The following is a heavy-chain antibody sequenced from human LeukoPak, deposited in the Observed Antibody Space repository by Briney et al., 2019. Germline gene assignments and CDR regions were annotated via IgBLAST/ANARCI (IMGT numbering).Heavy chain of an antibody. CDR3: AREIHEPHRNYFFDY. D-gene: IGHD1-14*01. CDR1: GGSISSSNW. J-gene: IGHJ4*02. CDR2: IYHSGST. V-gene: IGHV4-4*02. Sequence: SETLSLTCAVSGGSISSSNWWSWVRQPPGKGLEWIGEIYHSGSTNYNPSLKSRVTISVDKSKNQFSLKLSSVTAADTAVYYCAREIHEPHRNYFFDYWGQGTLVTVSS.